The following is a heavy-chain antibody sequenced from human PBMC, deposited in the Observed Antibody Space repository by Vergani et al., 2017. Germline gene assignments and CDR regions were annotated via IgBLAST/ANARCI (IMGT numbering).Heavy chain of an antibody. D-gene: IGHD3-3*01. J-gene: IGHJ1*01. V-gene: IGHV1-18*01. CDR3: AIDWRFLEWLRTAEYFQH. CDR2: ISAYNGNT. Sequence: QVQLVQSGAEVKKPGASVKVSCKASGYTFTSYGISWVRQAPGQGLEWMGWISAYNGNTTYAPKLQGRVTMTTDPSMSTAYMELMSLRSDDTAVYYCAIDWRFLEWLRTAEYFQHWGQGTLVTVSS. CDR1: GYTFTSYG.